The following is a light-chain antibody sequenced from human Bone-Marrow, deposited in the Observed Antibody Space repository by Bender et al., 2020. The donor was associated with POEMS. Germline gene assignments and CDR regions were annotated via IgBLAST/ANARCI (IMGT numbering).Light chain of an antibody. J-gene: IGLJ1*01. CDR2: SND. CDR3: ASWDVSLNGYV. CDR1: TSNIVSND. Sequence: QSVLTQPPSASGTPGLRVTISCSGGTSNIVSNDVNWYQQFSGAAPKLLIYSNDQRPSGVPDRFSGSKSGSSASLAISGLQSEDEADYYCASWDVSLNGYVFGPGTRVTVL. V-gene: IGLV1-44*01.